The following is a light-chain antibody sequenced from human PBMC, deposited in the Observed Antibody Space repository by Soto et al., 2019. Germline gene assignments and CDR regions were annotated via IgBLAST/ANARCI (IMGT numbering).Light chain of an antibody. Sequence: QAVVTQEPSLTVSPGGTVTLTCGSSTGAVTSGHYPYWFQQKPGQAPRTLIYDTSNKHSWTPARFLGSLLGGKAALTLSGAQPEDEAEYYCLLSYSGADAVFGGGTQLTVL. V-gene: IGLV7-46*01. CDR3: LLSYSGADAV. CDR2: DTS. J-gene: IGLJ7*01. CDR1: TGAVTSGHY.